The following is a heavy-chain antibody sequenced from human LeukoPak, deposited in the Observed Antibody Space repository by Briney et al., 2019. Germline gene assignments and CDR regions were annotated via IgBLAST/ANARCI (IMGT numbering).Heavy chain of an antibody. V-gene: IGHV4-39*07. J-gene: IGHJ4*02. D-gene: IGHD5-18*01. CDR2: IYYSGST. Sequence: PSETLSLTCTVSGGSISSSSYYWGWIRQPPGKGLEWIGSIYYSGSTYYNPSLKSRVTISVDTSKNQFSLKLSSVTAADTAVYYCATTAMVLKGYLGGFDYWGQGTLVTVSS. CDR3: ATTAMVLKGYLGGFDY. CDR1: GGSISSSSYY.